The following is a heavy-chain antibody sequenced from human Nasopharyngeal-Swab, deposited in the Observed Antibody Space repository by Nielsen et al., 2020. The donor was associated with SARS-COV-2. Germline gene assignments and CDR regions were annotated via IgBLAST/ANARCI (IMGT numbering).Heavy chain of an antibody. Sequence: ETLSLTCTVSGGSISSYYWSWIRQAPGKGLEWIGYFYYSGSTNYNPSLKSRVTISVDTSKNQFSLKLSSVTAADTAVYYCARGSGYYDSSGYSDYWGQGTLVTVSS. D-gene: IGHD3-22*01. J-gene: IGHJ4*02. V-gene: IGHV4-59*13. CDR2: FYYSGST. CDR1: GGSISSYY. CDR3: ARGSGYYDSSGYSDY.